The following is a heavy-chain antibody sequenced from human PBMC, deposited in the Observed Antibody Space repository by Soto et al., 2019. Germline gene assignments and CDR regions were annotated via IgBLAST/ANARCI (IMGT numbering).Heavy chain of an antibody. V-gene: IGHV1-2*04. J-gene: IGHJ6*02. CDR2: INPNSGGT. CDR3: ARAGSDYDFWSGYTEYYYGMDV. D-gene: IGHD3-3*01. CDR1: GYSFTSYG. Sequence: ASVKVSCKASGYSFTSYGISWVRQAPGQGLEGVGWINPNSGGTNYAQKFQGWVTMTRDTSISTAYMELSRLRSDDTAVYYCARAGSDYDFWSGYTEYYYGMDVWGQGTTVTVSS.